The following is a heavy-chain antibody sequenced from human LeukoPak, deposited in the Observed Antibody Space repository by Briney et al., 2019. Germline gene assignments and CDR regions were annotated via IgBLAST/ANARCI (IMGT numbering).Heavy chain of an antibody. Sequence: GGSLRLSCAAPGVTSSTYAMNWVRQAPGKGLEWVSSISSSSTFLYYADSVKGRFTVSTDNGKTSLYLQMDSLRAEDTAVYYCAKGGGYEAQYYYYYLDVWGKGTTVTISS. D-gene: IGHD5-12*01. CDR3: AKGGGYEAQYYYYYLDV. CDR1: GVTSSTYA. CDR2: ISSSSTFL. V-gene: IGHV3-21*01. J-gene: IGHJ6*03.